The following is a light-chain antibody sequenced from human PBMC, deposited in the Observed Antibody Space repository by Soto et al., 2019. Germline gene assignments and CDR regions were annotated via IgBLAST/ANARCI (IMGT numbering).Light chain of an antibody. CDR1: SSDVGGYNY. V-gene: IGLV2-11*01. Sequence: QSVLTQPRSVSGSPGQSVTISCTGTSSDVGGYNYVSWYQQHPGKAPQLMIYDVTKRPSGVPDRFSGSRSGNTASLTISGLQAEDEADYYCCSYAGSSTLVFRGGTKVTVL. CDR2: DVT. CDR3: CSYAGSSTLV. J-gene: IGLJ3*02.